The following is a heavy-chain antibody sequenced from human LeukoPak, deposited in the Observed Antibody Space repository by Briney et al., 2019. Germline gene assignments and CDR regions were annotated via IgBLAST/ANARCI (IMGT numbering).Heavy chain of an antibody. Sequence: SVKVSCKASGGTFSSYAISWVQQAPGQGLEWMGGIIPIFGTANYAQKFQGRVTITADESTSTAYMELSSLRSEDTAVYYCARDRGSGYSYETPDYWGQGTLVTVSS. CDR1: GGTFSSYA. V-gene: IGHV1-69*13. CDR3: ARDRGSGYSYETPDY. J-gene: IGHJ4*02. D-gene: IGHD5-18*01. CDR2: IIPIFGTA.